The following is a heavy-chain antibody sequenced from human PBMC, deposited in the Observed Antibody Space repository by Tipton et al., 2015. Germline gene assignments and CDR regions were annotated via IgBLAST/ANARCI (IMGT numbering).Heavy chain of an antibody. CDR3: ARGLLLWFGMTDY. V-gene: IGHV4-59*08. Sequence: TLSLTCTVSGGSFSDYYWSWIRQSPGEGLEWIGTISHSGSTYYNPSLKSRVTISADTSRNQFSLRLSSVTAADTAVYYCARGLLLWFGMTDYWGQGTLVTVSS. CDR2: ISHSGST. CDR1: GGSFSDYY. D-gene: IGHD3-10*01. J-gene: IGHJ4*02.